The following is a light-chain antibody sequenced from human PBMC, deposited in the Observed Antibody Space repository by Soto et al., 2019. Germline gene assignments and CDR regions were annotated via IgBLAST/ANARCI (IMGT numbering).Light chain of an antibody. J-gene: IGKJ4*01. V-gene: IGKV1-12*01. CDR3: QQADSFPLT. CDR1: QGISSR. Sequence: DIQMTQSPSSVSASVGDRVTITCRASQGISSRLAWYQQKPGKAPNLLIYAASRLQSGVPSRFSGTGSGTDFTLTISSLQPEDFAIYYCQQADSFPLTFGGGTKVELK. CDR2: AAS.